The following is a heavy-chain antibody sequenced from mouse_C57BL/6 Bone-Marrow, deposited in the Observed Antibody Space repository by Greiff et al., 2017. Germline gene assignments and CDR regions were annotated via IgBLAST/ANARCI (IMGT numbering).Heavy chain of an antibody. CDR3: AREAIYYDNYRSRDY. Sequence: QVQLQQPGAELVKPGASVKLSCKASGYTFTSYWMNWVKQRPGQGLEWIGMIHPNSGSTNYNEKFKSKATLTVDKSSSTAYMQRSSLTSEDSAVYYFAREAIYYDNYRSRDYWGQGTTVTVSS. CDR2: IHPNSGST. J-gene: IGHJ4*01. D-gene: IGHD2-1*01. V-gene: IGHV1-64*01. CDR1: GYTFTSYW.